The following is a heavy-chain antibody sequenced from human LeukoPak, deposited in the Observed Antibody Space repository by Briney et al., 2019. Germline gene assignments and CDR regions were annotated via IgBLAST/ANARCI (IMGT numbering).Heavy chain of an antibody. D-gene: IGHD3-9*01. V-gene: IGHV3-23*01. J-gene: IGHJ5*02. CDR2: ISGSGGRT. CDR1: GFTFSSYT. CDR3: AKGTKAHVLTAYMRDRWFDP. Sequence: GGSLRLSCAASGFTFSSYTMNWVRQAPGKGLEWVSGISGSGGRTYYADSVKGRFTISRDDSKNTLYLQVNSLRAEDTAVYYCAKGTKAHVLTAYMRDRWFDPWGQGTLVTVSS.